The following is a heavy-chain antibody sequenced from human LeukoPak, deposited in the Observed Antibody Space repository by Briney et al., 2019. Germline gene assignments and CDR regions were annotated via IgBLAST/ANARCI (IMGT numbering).Heavy chain of an antibody. D-gene: IGHD2-2*01. CDR2: IYYSGST. CDR1: GGSINNYY. J-gene: IGHJ5*02. CDR3: ARGQRFMPYNWFDP. V-gene: IGHV4-59*12. Sequence: SETLSLTCTVSGGSINNYYWNWIRQPPGKGLEWIGYIYYSGSTNYNPSLESRVTISVDTSKNQFSLKLSSVTAADTAVYYCARGQRFMPYNWFDPWGQGTLVTVSS.